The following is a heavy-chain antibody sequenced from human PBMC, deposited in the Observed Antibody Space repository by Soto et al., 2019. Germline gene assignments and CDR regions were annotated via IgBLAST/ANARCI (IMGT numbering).Heavy chain of an antibody. J-gene: IGHJ6*02. Sequence: SETLSLTCNVSGASISNYFWNWIRQSPGKGLEWIGYIYYSGSTYYSPSLNSRVTISVDTSKNQFSLKLTSVTAADTAMYYCTRHPPIARSENGLDVWGQGTTVTVSS. CDR3: TRHPPIARSENGLDV. V-gene: IGHV4-59*08. D-gene: IGHD2-21*01. CDR2: IYYSGST. CDR1: GASISNYF.